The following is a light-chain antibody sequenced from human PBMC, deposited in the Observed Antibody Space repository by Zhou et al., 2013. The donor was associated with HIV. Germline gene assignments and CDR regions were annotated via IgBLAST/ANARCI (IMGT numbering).Light chain of an antibody. CDR2: KAS. J-gene: IGKJ1*01. CDR1: QSISSW. CDR3: QQYNLYSET. Sequence: DIQMTQSPSTLSASVGDRVTITCRASQSISSWLAWYQQKPGKAPKLLIYKASSLESGVPSRFSGSGSGTEFTLTISSLQPEDFATYYCQQYNLYSETFGQGTKVEIK. V-gene: IGKV1-5*03.